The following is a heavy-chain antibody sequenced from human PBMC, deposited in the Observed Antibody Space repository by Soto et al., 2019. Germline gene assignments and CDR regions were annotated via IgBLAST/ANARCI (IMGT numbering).Heavy chain of an antibody. D-gene: IGHD3-9*01. Sequence: GESLKISCKGSGYSFTSYWIALGRQMPGKGLEWMAIINPGDSETKYSPSFQGQVTISADKSINTAYLQWSSLKASDTAMYYCARHATYYDILSGYYFDYWGQGTQVTVSS. CDR2: INPGDSET. J-gene: IGHJ4*02. CDR3: ARHATYYDILSGYYFDY. V-gene: IGHV5-51*01. CDR1: GYSFTSYW.